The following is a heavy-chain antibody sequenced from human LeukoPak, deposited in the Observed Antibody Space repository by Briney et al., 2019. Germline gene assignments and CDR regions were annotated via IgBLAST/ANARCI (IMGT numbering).Heavy chain of an antibody. CDR1: GFTFSHYY. CDR2: INQDGSAQ. Sequence: GGSLRLSCAASGFTFSHYYMTWVRQAPGKGLEWVANINQDGSAQYYVDSVKGRFTISRDNAKNSLYLQMNSLRAEDTAVYYCARDSSSHPLDAFDIWGQGTMVTVSS. V-gene: IGHV3-7*01. J-gene: IGHJ3*02. CDR3: ARDSSSHPLDAFDI. D-gene: IGHD6-6*01.